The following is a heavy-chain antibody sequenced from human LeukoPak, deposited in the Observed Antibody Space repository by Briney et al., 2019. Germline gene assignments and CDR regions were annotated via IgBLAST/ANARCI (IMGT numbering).Heavy chain of an antibody. V-gene: IGHV4-34*01. D-gene: IGHD6-13*01. Sequence: SETLSLTCGVYGGSSSGHYWTWIRQPPGKGPEWIGEINHLGSTDYNPSLKSRVTISVDTSKNHFSLKLRSVTAADTAVYYCASPATGNKDGFDYWGRGTLVTVSS. CDR3: ASPATGNKDGFDY. CDR1: GGSSSGHY. CDR2: INHLGST. J-gene: IGHJ4*02.